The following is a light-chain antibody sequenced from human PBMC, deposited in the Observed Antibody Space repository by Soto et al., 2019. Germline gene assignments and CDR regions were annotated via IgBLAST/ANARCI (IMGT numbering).Light chain of an antibody. Sequence: VLTQSPVTLSLSPGERATLSFRASQSFRGLLAWFQQKPGQAPRLLIYDAYNRATGIPPRFSGSGSGTDFTLTISSLEPEDSAVYYCQQRHMWPITFGQGTRLAI. CDR2: DAY. CDR1: QSFRGL. J-gene: IGKJ5*01. V-gene: IGKV3-11*01. CDR3: QQRHMWPIT.